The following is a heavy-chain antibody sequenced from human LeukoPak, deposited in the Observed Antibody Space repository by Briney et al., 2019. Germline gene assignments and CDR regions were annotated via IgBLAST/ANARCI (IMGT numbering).Heavy chain of an antibody. CDR1: GGSISSSSYY. CDR2: INHSGST. Sequence: SETLSLTCTVSGGSISSSSYYWGWIRQPPGKGLEWIGEINHSGSTNYNPSLKSRVTISVDTSKNQFSLKLSSVTAADKAVYYCARVQDTAMVRVFDPWGQGTLVTVSS. CDR3: ARVQDTAMVRVFDP. D-gene: IGHD5-18*01. J-gene: IGHJ5*02. V-gene: IGHV4-39*07.